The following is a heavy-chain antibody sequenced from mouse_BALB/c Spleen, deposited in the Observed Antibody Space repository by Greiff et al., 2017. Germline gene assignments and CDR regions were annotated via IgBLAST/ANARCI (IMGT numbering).Heavy chain of an antibody. CDR2: IWAGGST. V-gene: IGHV2-9*02. CDR1: GFSLTSYG. J-gene: IGHJ4*01. CDR3: AKPPITTVVDYAMDY. D-gene: IGHD1-1*01. Sequence: QVQLQQSGPGLVAPSQSLSITCTVSGFSLTSYGVHWVRQPPGKGLEWLGVIWAGGSTNYNSALMSRLSISKDNSKSKVFLKMNSLQTDDTARYYCAKPPITTVVDYAMDYWGQGTSVTVSS.